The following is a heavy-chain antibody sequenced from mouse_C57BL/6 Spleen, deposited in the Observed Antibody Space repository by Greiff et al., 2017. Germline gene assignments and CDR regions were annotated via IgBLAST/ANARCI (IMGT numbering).Heavy chain of an antibody. J-gene: IGHJ2*01. Sequence: QVQLQQPGAELVRPGSSVKLSCKASGYTFTSYWMHWVKQRPIQGLEWIGNIDPSDSETPYNQKFKDKATLTVDKSSSTAYMQLRSLTSEDSAVYYCARKVYYGSSPFDCWGQGNTRTGSS. V-gene: IGHV1-52*01. CDR3: ARKVYYGSSPFDC. CDR1: GYTFTSYW. CDR2: IDPSDSET. D-gene: IGHD1-1*01.